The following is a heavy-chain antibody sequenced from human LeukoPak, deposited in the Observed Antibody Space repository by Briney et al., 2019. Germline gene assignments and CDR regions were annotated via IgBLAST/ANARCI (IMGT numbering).Heavy chain of an antibody. V-gene: IGHV3-74*01. D-gene: IGHD5-12*01. CDR1: GFTFGSYW. Sequence: GGSLRLSCAACGFTFGSYWMHWVRQAPGKGLVWVSLIKSDGISTNYADSVKGRFTISRDNAKNTLYLQMNSQRAEDTAVYYCARDKGYAVDYWGQGTLVTVSS. J-gene: IGHJ4*02. CDR2: IKSDGIST. CDR3: ARDKGYAVDY.